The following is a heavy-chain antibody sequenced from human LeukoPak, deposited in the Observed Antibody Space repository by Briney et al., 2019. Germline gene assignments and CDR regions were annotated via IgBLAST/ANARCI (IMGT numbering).Heavy chain of an antibody. J-gene: IGHJ4*02. CDR2: IYYSGNT. CDR3: ARGTDYYDSSGYYSGYYFDY. CDR1: GGSISNYY. D-gene: IGHD3-22*01. V-gene: IGHV4-59*01. Sequence: SETLSLTCTVSGGSISNYYWSWIRQPPGKGLEWIGYIYYSGNTNYNPSLKSRVTISVDTSKNQFSLKLNSVTAADTAVYYCARGTDYYDSSGYYSGYYFDYWGQGTLVTVSS.